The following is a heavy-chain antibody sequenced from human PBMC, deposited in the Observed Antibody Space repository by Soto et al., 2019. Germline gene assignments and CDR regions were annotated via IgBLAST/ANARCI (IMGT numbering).Heavy chain of an antibody. CDR2: LYDVDGS. J-gene: IGHJ3*01. CDR3: ATWHEREHAYDV. CDR1: GLTISGKKY. V-gene: IGHV3-53*01. Sequence: DVQLVESGGGLIQPGESLRLSCATFGLTISGKKYVAWVRQAPGKGLEWVSALYDVDGSFYADSVKGRFTTSSDSSKTTVYLQMNDLRPDDTAVYYCATWHEREHAYDVWGQGTPVTVS. D-gene: IGHD1-1*01.